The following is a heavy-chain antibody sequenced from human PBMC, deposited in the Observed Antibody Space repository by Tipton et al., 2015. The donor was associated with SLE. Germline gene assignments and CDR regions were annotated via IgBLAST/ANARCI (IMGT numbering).Heavy chain of an antibody. J-gene: IGHJ4*02. V-gene: IGHV3-30-3*01. Sequence: QLVQSGGGVVQPGRSLRLSCAASGFTFSNYAMHWVRQAPGKGLEWVAVISDDGSNKYYADSVKGRFTISRDNSKNTLYLQMNSLRAEDTAVYYCARYDQFYSSSWDYWGQGTLVTVSS. CDR1: GFTFSNYA. CDR2: ISDDGSNK. D-gene: IGHD6-13*01. CDR3: ARYDQFYSSSWDY.